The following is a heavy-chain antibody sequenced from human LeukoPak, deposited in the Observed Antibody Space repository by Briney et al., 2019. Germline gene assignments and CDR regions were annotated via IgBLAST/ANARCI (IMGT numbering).Heavy chain of an antibody. V-gene: IGHV4-34*01. Sequence: SETLSLTCTVSGGSISSYYWSWIRQSPDKGLEWIGEINHSRSTNYNPSLKSRVTISVDTSKNQFSLKLSSVTAADTAVYYCARGPRIVVAATPWFDPWGQGTLVTVSS. J-gene: IGHJ5*02. CDR2: INHSRST. CDR3: ARGPRIVVAATPWFDP. D-gene: IGHD2-15*01. CDR1: GGSISSYY.